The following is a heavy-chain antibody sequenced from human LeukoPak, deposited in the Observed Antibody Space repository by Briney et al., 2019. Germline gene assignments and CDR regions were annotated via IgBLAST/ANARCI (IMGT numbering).Heavy chain of an antibody. CDR2: INHSGST. D-gene: IGHD4-23*01. Sequence: SETLSLTCAVYGGSFSGYYWSWIRQPPGKGLEWIGEINHSGSTNYNPSLKSRVTISVDTSKNQFSLKLSSVTAADTAVYYCARGRETPDYWGQGTLVTVSS. CDR3: ARGRETPDY. J-gene: IGHJ4*02. CDR1: GGSFSGYY. V-gene: IGHV4-34*01.